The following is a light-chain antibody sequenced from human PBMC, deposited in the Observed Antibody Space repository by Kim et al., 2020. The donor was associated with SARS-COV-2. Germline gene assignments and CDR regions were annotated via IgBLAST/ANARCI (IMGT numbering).Light chain of an antibody. J-gene: IGKJ1*01. CDR1: RTIGSW. Sequence: DIQMTQSPSSLSVSVGDSVTITCRASRTIGSWLGWYQQKPGKAPNLLIYKASSLESGVPSRFSGSGSGTEFTLTISSLQPDDFATYCCQQYDKLCTFGQGTKVDIK. CDR2: KAS. V-gene: IGKV1-5*03. CDR3: QQYDKLCT.